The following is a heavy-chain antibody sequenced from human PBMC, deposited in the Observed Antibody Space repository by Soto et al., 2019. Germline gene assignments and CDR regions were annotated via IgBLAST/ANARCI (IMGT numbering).Heavy chain of an antibody. CDR3: ARVAPYNWHYVGCSDP. D-gene: IGHD1-7*01. J-gene: IGHJ5*02. CDR2: IIPIFGTA. Sequence: SVKVSCKASGGTFSSYAISWVRQAPGQGLEWMGGIIPIFGTANYAQKFQGRVTITADKSTSTAYMELSSLRSEDTAVYYCARVAPYNWHYVGCSDPSGQTTLVTVST. CDR1: GGTFSSYA. V-gene: IGHV1-69*06.